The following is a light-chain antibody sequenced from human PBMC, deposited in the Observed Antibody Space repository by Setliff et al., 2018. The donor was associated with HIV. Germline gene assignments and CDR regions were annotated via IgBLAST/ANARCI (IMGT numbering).Light chain of an antibody. CDR3: SSYAGSNIYV. J-gene: IGLJ1*01. V-gene: IGLV2-8*01. CDR2: EVS. Sequence: QSALTQPPSASGSPGQSVTISCTGTSGDVGGYNYVSWYQQHPGKAPKLMIYEVSQRPSGVPDRFSGSKSGDTASLTVSGLQAEDEADYFCSSYAGSNIYVFGTGTKVTV. CDR1: SGDVGGYNY.